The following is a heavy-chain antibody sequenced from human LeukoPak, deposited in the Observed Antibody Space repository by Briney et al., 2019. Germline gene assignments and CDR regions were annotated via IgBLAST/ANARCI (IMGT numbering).Heavy chain of an antibody. CDR2: IKSKTDGGTT. V-gene: IGHV3-15*01. CDR3: TTDEECSGGSCYSSGFDY. Sequence: GGSLRLSCAASGFTFRNAWMNWVRQAPGKGLEWVGRIKSKTDGGTTDYAAPVKGRFTISRDDSKNTLYLQMNSLKTEDTAVYYCTTDEECSGGSCYSSGFDYWGQGTLVTVSS. CDR1: GFTFRNAW. D-gene: IGHD2-15*01. J-gene: IGHJ4*02.